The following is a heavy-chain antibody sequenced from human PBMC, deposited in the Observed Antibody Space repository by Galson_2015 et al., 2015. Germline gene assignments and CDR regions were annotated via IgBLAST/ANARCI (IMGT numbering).Heavy chain of an antibody. CDR3: AKEGRSGNSNPFDY. D-gene: IGHD4-11*01. CDR1: GDTFKTYT. Sequence: SVKVSCKASGDTFKTYTISWVRQAPGQGLEWMGGITPIFGTANYEQKFQGRVAITADVSTGTAYMELRGLRSEDTAVYYCAKEGRSGNSNPFDYWGQGTLVTVSS. CDR2: ITPIFGTA. J-gene: IGHJ4*02. V-gene: IGHV1-69*13.